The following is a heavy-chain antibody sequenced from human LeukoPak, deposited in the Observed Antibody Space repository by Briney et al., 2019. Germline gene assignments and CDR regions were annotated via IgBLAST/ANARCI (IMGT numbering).Heavy chain of an antibody. CDR1: GFTFSSYW. CDR2: INGDGSDT. V-gene: IGHV3-74*01. CDR3: RCHASSWFLDY. J-gene: IGHJ4*02. D-gene: IGHD6-13*01. Sequence: PGGSLRLSCAASGFTFSSYWMHWVRPAPGKGLVWVSRINGDGSDTNYADSVKGRFTISRDNAKNTVYLQMNSLRVEDTAVYYCRCHASSWFLDYWGQGTLVTVSS.